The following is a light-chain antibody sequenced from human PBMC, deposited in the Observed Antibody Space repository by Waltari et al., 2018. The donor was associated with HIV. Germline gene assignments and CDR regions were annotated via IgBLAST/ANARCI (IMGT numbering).Light chain of an antibody. CDR3: NSRDNNGHHLV. CDR2: GND. V-gene: IGLV3-19*01. Sequence: SPELTQDPAVSVALGQTVRITCQGNSLRNYYASWYQQKPGQAPLLVVYGNDKRPSGIPDRFSGSSSGNTASLTITGAQAEDEADYYCNSRDNNGHHLVFAPGTTVTVL. J-gene: IGLJ1*01. CDR1: SLRNYY.